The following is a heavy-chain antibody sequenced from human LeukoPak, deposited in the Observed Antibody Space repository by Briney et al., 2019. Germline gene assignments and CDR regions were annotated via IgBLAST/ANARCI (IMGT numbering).Heavy chain of an antibody. CDR3: ARNIVVVPAANNWFDP. Sequence: SETLSLTCTVSGGSISSGDYYWSWIRQPPGKGLKWIGYIYYSGSTYYNPSLKSRVTISVDTSKNQFSLKLSSVTAADTAVYYCARNIVVVPAANNWFDPWGQGTLVTVSS. D-gene: IGHD2-2*01. CDR1: GGSISSGDYY. V-gene: IGHV4-30-4*01. J-gene: IGHJ5*02. CDR2: IYYSGST.